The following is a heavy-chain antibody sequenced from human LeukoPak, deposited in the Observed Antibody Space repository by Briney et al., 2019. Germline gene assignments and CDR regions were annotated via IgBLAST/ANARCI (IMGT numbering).Heavy chain of an antibody. D-gene: IGHD6-13*01. CDR3: ARAGDHQYSSSWYVY. CDR1: GFTFSSYS. J-gene: IGHJ4*02. Sequence: PGGSLRLSCAASGFTFSSYSMNWVRQAPGKGLEWVSSISSSSSYIYYADSVKGRFTISRDNAKNSLYLQMNSLRAEDTAVYYCARAGDHQYSSSWYVYWGQGTLVTVSS. V-gene: IGHV3-21*01. CDR2: ISSSSSYI.